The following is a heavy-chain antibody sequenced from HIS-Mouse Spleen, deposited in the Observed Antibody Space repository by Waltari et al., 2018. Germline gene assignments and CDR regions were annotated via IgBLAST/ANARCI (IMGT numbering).Heavy chain of an antibody. Sequence: QVQLVESGGGVVQPGRSLRLSCAASGFTFSGYAMHWVRQAPGKGLEWVAVISYDGSNKYYADSVKGRFTISRDNSKNTLYLQMNSLRAEDTAVYYCARRYSGYDLGYWGQGTLVTVSS. V-gene: IGHV3-30*04. CDR1: GFTFSGYA. J-gene: IGHJ4*02. D-gene: IGHD5-12*01. CDR3: ARRYSGYDLGY. CDR2: ISYDGSNK.